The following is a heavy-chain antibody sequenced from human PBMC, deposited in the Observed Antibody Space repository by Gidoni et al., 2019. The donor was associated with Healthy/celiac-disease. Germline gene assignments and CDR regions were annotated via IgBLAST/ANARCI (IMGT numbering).Heavy chain of an antibody. CDR1: GGSFSGYY. CDR3: ARGRYSSGWYYY. V-gene: IGHV4-34*01. CDR2: INHSGST. Sequence: QVQLQQWGAGLLKPSETLSLTCAVYGGSFSGYYWSWIRQPPGKGLEWIGEINHSGSTNYHPSLKSRVTRSVDTSKNQFSLKLSSVTAADTAVYYCARGRYSSGWYYYWGQGTLVTVSS. J-gene: IGHJ4*02. D-gene: IGHD6-19*01.